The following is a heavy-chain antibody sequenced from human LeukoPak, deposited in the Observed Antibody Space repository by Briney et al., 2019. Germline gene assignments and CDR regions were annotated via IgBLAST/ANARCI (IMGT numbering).Heavy chain of an antibody. Sequence: SETLSLTCTVSGGSISSYYWSWIRQPPGKGLEWIGYIYHSGSTYYNPSLKSRVTISVDRSKNQFSLKLSSVTAADTAVYYCARGTRYFDLWGRGTLVTVSS. V-gene: IGHV4-30-2*01. CDR2: IYHSGST. CDR3: ARGTRYFDL. D-gene: IGHD1-1*01. CDR1: GGSISSYY. J-gene: IGHJ2*01.